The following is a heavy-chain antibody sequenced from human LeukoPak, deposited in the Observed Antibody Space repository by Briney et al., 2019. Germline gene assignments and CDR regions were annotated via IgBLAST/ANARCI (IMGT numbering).Heavy chain of an antibody. Sequence: ASVKVSCKASGGTFSSCAISWVRQAPGQGLEWMGGIIPIFGTANYAQKFQGRVTITADESTSTAYMELSSLRSEDTAVYYCARESPIAYGNFQHWGQGTLVTVSS. CDR2: IIPIFGTA. J-gene: IGHJ1*01. D-gene: IGHD1-26*01. V-gene: IGHV1-69*13. CDR3: ARESPIAYGNFQH. CDR1: GGTFSSCA.